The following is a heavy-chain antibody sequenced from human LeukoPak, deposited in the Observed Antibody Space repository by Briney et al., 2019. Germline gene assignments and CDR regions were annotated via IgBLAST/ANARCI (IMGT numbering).Heavy chain of an antibody. J-gene: IGHJ5*02. CDR3: ARGLSSSWFYD. D-gene: IGHD6-13*01. CDR2: IYSGGSA. V-gene: IGHV3-53*01. Sequence: GGSLRLSCAASGFTVSSNYMTWVRQAPGKGLEWVSVIYSGGSAYYSDSVKGRFTIYRDNSKNTVYLQMNSLRAEDTAVYYCARGLSSSWFYDWGQGTLVTVSS. CDR1: GFTVSSNY.